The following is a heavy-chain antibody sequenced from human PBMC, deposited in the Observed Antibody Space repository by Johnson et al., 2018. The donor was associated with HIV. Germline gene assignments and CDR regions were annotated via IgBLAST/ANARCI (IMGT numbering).Heavy chain of an antibody. Sequence: VESGGGLVQPGRSLRLSCAASGFTFDDYAMHWVRQAPGKGLEWVSGISWNSGSIGYADSVKGRFTISRDNAKNSLYLQMNSLRAEDTALYYCARERGSGSYYSAFDIWGQGTMVTVSS. D-gene: IGHD1-26*01. V-gene: IGHV3-9*01. CDR1: GFTFDDYA. J-gene: IGHJ3*02. CDR3: ARERGSGSYYSAFDI. CDR2: ISWNSGSI.